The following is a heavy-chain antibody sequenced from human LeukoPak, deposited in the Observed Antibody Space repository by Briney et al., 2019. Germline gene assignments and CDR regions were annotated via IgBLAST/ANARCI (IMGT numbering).Heavy chain of an antibody. CDR2: INPNSGGT. J-gene: IGHJ6*03. CDR1: GYTFTGYY. CDR3: ARVVYYYYYMDV. V-gene: IGHV1-2*02. Sequence: ASVKVSCKASGYTFTGYYMHWVRQAPGQGLEWMGWINPNSGGTNYAQKFQGRVTMTRDTSISTAYMELSRLRSDDTAVYYCARVVYYYYYMDVWGKGTTVTVSS.